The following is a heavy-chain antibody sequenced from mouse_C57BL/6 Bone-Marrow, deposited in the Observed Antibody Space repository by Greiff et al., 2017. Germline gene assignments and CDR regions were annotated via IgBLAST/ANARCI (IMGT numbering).Heavy chain of an antibody. V-gene: IGHV2-2*01. CDR2: IWSGGST. Sequence: QVRLQQSGPGLVQPSQSLSITCTVSGFSLTSYGVHWVRQSPGKGLEWLGVIWSGGSTDYNAAFISRLSISKDNSKSQVFFKMNSLQADNTAIYDCARKILPYGWMDYWGQGTSVTVSS. CDR3: ARKILPYGWMDY. D-gene: IGHD2-2*01. CDR1: GFSLTSYG. J-gene: IGHJ4*01.